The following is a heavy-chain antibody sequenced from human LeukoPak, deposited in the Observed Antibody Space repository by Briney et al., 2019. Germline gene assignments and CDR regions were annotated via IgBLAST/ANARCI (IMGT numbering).Heavy chain of an antibody. CDR3: ARHGRSVVVTAGAFDI. CDR1: GGSISSYY. Sequence: PSETLSLTCTVSGGSISSYYWSWIRQPPGKGLEWIGYIYYSGSTNYNPSLKSRVTISVDTSKNQFSLKLSSVTAADTAVYYCARHGRSVVVTAGAFDIWGQGTMVTVSS. D-gene: IGHD2-21*02. J-gene: IGHJ3*02. V-gene: IGHV4-59*08. CDR2: IYYSGST.